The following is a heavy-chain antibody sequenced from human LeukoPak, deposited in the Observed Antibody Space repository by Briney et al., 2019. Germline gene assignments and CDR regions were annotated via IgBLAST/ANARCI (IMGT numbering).Heavy chain of an antibody. CDR2: IWYTGRT. J-gene: IGHJ6*02. CDR3: ARHLVSSSWYEGHYYYYGMDV. V-gene: IGHV4-39*01. Sequence: SETLSLTCSVSDDSMSSSSYSWGWIRQPPGKGLEWLGSIWYTGRTDYSPSLRSRVTMSIDTSKRLFSVRLSSVTAADTAVYYCARHLVSSSWYEGHYYYYGMDVWGQGTTVTVSS. CDR1: DDSMSSSSYS. D-gene: IGHD6-13*01.